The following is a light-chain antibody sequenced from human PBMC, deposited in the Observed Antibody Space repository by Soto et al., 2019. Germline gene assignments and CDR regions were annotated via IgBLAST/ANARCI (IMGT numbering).Light chain of an antibody. CDR1: QSVSGY. Sequence: EIVMTQAPGTVSVFPGETVTLSCRSSQSVSGYLDWFHQKPGQAPRLVLLRIFTRAIGVPARFSGSGSGTDFTLTISSLEPEDFAVYYCHQHSNWPPITFGQGTRLEIK. J-gene: IGKJ5*01. V-gene: IGKV3-11*01. CDR3: HQHSNWPPIT. CDR2: RIF.